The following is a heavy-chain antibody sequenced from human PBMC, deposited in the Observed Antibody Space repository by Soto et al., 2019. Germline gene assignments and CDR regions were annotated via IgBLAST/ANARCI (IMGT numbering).Heavy chain of an antibody. CDR2: ISETGGST. CDR3: ARRLPIMERGVIIHHYFDY. V-gene: IGHV3-23*01. CDR1: EFTFSNYA. J-gene: IGHJ4*02. D-gene: IGHD3-10*01. Sequence: GGSLRLSCAASEFTFSNYAMSWVRLAPGKGLEWVSSISETGGSTYADSVKGRFTISRDNSKSTLYLQMNSLRPEDTAVYYCARRLPIMERGVIIHHYFDYWGQGTLVTVSS.